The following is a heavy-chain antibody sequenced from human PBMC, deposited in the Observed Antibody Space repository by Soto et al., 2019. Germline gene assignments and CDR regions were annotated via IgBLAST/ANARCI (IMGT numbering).Heavy chain of an antibody. CDR1: GDSVSSNSAA. CDR3: AREPTSLKDSYGPYYFDY. D-gene: IGHD5-18*01. CDR2: TYYRSKWYN. Sequence: SQTLSLTCAISGDSVSSNSAAWNWIRQSPSRGLEWLGRTYYRSKWYNDYAVSVKSRITINPDTSKNQFSLQLNSVTPEDTAVYYCAREPTSLKDSYGPYYFDYWGQGTLVTVSS. J-gene: IGHJ4*02. V-gene: IGHV6-1*01.